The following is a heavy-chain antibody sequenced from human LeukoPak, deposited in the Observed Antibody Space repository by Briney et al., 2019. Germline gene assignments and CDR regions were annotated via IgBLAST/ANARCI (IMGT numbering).Heavy chain of an antibody. J-gene: IGHJ6*03. D-gene: IGHD2-2*01. CDR3: ARDRQDIVVVPAAPYYYYYYMDV. CDR1: GGSISSYY. V-gene: IGHV4-59*01. Sequence: SETLSLTCTVSGGSISSYYWSWIRQPPGKGLEWMGYIYYSGSTNYNPSLKSRVTISVDTSKNQFSLKLSSVTAADTAVYYCARDRQDIVVVPAAPYYYYYYMDVWGKGTTVTVSS. CDR2: IYYSGST.